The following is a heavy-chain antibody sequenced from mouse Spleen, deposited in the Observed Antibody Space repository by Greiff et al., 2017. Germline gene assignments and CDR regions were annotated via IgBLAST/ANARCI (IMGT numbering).Heavy chain of an antibody. CDR2: IDPSDSYT. J-gene: IGHJ4*01. D-gene: IGHD2-1*01. V-gene: IGHV1-69*02. Sequence: QVQLQQPGAELVKPGASVKLSCKASGYTFTSYWMHWVKQRPGQGLEWIGEIDPSDSYTNYNQKFKGKATLTVDKSSSTAYMQLSSLTSEDSAVYYCARRYDGSIYAMDYWGQGTSVTVSS. CDR3: ARRYDGSIYAMDY. CDR1: GYTFTSYW.